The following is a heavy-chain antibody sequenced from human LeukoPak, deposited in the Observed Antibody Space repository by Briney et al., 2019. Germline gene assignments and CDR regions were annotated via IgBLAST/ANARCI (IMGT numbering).Heavy chain of an antibody. CDR1: GFTVSSNY. CDR3: AKTFCDSFDY. CDR2: IYSGGST. Sequence: PGGSLRLSCAASGFTVSSNYMSWVRQAPGKELEWVSVIYSGGSTYYADSVKGRFTISRDNSKNTLYLQMNSLRAEDTAVYYCAKTFCDSFDYWGQGTLVTVSS. V-gene: IGHV3-53*01. J-gene: IGHJ4*02.